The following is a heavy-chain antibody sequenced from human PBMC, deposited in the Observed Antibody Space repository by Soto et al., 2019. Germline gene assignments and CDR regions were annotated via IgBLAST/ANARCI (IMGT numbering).Heavy chain of an antibody. CDR3: ARGVYYNFWSGYPGY. J-gene: IGHJ4*02. Sequence: GASVMVSCKASGGTFSSYTISWVRQAPGQGLEWMGRIIPILGIANYAQKFQGRVTITADKSTSTAYMELSSLRSEDTAVYYCARGVYYNFWSGYPGYWGQGTLVTVSS. CDR1: GGTFSSYT. D-gene: IGHD3-3*01. V-gene: IGHV1-69*02. CDR2: IIPILGIA.